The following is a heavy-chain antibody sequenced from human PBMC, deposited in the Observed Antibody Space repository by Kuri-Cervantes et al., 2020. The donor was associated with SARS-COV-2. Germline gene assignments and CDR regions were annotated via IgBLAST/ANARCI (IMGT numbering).Heavy chain of an antibody. CDR3: ARATSRPTIAAAGYFDS. J-gene: IGHJ4*02. CDR1: GFTFSSYA. CDR2: ISGGGGST. Sequence: GGSLRLSCAASGFTFSSYAMSWVRQAPGKGLEWVSAISGGGGSTYYADSVKGRFTISRDNSKNTLYLQMNSLRAEDTAVYYCARATSRPTIAAAGYFDSWGQGILVTVSS. V-gene: IGHV3-23*01. D-gene: IGHD6-25*01.